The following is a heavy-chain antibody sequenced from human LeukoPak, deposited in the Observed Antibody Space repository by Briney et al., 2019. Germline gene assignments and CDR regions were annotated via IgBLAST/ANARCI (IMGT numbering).Heavy chain of an antibody. CDR3: ARHSYYYDSSGYLDY. J-gene: IGHJ4*02. CDR2: IYTSGST. V-gene: IGHV4-4*09. Sequence: PSETLSLTCTVSGGSISSYYWSWIRQPPGKGLEWIGYIYTSGSTNYSPSLKSRVTISVDTSKNQFSLKLSSVTAADTAVYYCARHSYYYDSSGYLDYWGQGTLVTVSS. D-gene: IGHD3-22*01. CDR1: GGSISSYY.